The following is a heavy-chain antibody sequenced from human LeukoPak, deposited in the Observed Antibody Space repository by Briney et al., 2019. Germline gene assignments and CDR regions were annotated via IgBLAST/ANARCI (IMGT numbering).Heavy chain of an antibody. J-gene: IGHJ1*01. D-gene: IGHD1-1*01. CDR3: AREGQLGLDN. CDR2: ITLHSGDT. CDR1: GHTLTVRY. V-gene: IGHV1-2*02. Sequence: GASVKVSCKASGHTLTVRYIHWVRQGPGQGLEWLGWITLHSGDTHYAQKYQGRLTMTSDTSISTGYMELSTLQFDDTAVYYCAREGQLGLDNWGQGTLVTVSS.